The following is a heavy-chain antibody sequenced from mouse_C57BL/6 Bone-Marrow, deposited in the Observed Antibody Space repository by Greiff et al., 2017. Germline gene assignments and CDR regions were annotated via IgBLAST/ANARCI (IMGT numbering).Heavy chain of an antibody. D-gene: IGHD1-1*02. CDR2: INSDGGST. J-gene: IGHJ4*01. V-gene: IGHV5-2*01. CDR3: ARRGSAGAMDY. CDR1: EYEFPSHD. Sequence: EVKVVESGGGLVQPGESLKLSCESNEYEFPSHDMSWVRKTPEKRLELVAAINSDGGSTYYPDTMERRFIISRDNTKKNLYLQMSSLRSEDTALYYCARRGSAGAMDYWGQGTSVTGSS.